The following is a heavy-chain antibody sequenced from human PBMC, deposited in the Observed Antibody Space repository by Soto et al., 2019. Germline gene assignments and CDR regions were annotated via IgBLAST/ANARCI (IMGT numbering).Heavy chain of an antibody. J-gene: IGHJ3*02. Sequence: QVQLQESGPGLVKPSQTLSLTCTVSGGSISSGGYYWSWIRQHPGKGLEWIGYIYYSGSTYYNPSLKSRVTISVDTSKNQFSLKLSSVTAADTAVSYCARGMLGATDAFDIWGQGTMVTVSS. CDR1: GGSISSGGYY. D-gene: IGHD1-26*01. CDR2: IYYSGST. V-gene: IGHV4-31*03. CDR3: ARGMLGATDAFDI.